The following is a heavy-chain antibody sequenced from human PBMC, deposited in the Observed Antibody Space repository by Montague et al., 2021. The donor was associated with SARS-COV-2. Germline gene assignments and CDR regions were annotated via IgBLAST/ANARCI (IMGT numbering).Heavy chain of an antibody. CDR1: GFSPNASGVG. V-gene: IGHV2-5*02. D-gene: IGHD1-26*01. CDR3: VHRHPPEAGGSYYFDY. J-gene: IGHJ4*02. Sequence: PALVKPTQTLTLTCTFSGFSPNASGVGVGWIRQPPGKALEWLALIFWDDDKRYSPSLRSRLTISKDTPKNQVVLTVTNMDPVDTATYYCVHRHPPEAGGSYYFDYWGQGTLVTVSS. CDR2: IFWDDDK.